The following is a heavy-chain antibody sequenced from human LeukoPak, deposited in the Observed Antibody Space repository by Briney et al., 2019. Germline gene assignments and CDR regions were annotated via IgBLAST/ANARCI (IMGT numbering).Heavy chain of an antibody. J-gene: IGHJ6*03. Sequence: ASVKVSCTASGYTFTGYYMHWVRQAPGQGLEWMGWINPNSGGTNYAQKFQGRVTMTRDTSISTAYMELSRLRSDDTAVYYCARDGVPFDFWSGYYKAYYYYYYMDVWGKGTTVTVSS. CDR3: ARDGVPFDFWSGYYKAYYYYYYMDV. CDR1: GYTFTGYY. CDR2: INPNSGGT. D-gene: IGHD3-3*01. V-gene: IGHV1-2*02.